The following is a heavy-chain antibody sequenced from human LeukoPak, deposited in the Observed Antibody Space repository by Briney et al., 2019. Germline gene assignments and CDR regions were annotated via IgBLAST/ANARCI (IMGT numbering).Heavy chain of an antibody. Sequence: SETLSLTCTVSGGSISSGSYYWRWIRQPAGKGLEWIGRIYTSGSTNYNPSLKSRVTISVDTSKNQFSLKLSSVTAADTAVYYCARDSTGGGYSYGLDYWGQGTLVTVSS. CDR3: ARDSTGGGYSYGLDY. CDR1: GGSISSGSYY. J-gene: IGHJ4*02. CDR2: IYTSGST. V-gene: IGHV4-61*02. D-gene: IGHD5-18*01.